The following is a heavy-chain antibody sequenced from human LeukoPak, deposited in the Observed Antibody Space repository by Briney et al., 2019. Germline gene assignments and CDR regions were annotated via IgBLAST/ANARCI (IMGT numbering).Heavy chain of an antibody. CDR2: IIPIFGTA. D-gene: IGHD6-13*01. V-gene: IGHV1-69*06. J-gene: IGHJ3*02. Sequence: ASVKVSCKASGGTFSSYAISWVRQAPGQGLEWMGGIIPIFGTANYAQKFQGRVTITADKSTSTAYMELSSLRFEDTAVYYCARGVGQQLVRCAFDIWGQGTMVTVSS. CDR1: GGTFSSYA. CDR3: ARGVGQQLVRCAFDI.